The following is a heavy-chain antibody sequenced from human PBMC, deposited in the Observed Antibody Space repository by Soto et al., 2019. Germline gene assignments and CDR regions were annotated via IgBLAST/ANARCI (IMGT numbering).Heavy chain of an antibody. Sequence: GGSLRLSCAASGFTFSSYAMSWVRQPPGKGLEWVSAISGSGGSTYYADSVKGRYTISRDNSKSTLYLKMNSLRAEDTAVYYCAKDPMITFGGVIATYFAYWGQRTLVTVSS. CDR3: AKDPMITFGGVIATYFAY. V-gene: IGHV3-23*01. D-gene: IGHD3-16*02. CDR2: ISGSGGST. CDR1: GFTFSSYA. J-gene: IGHJ4*02.